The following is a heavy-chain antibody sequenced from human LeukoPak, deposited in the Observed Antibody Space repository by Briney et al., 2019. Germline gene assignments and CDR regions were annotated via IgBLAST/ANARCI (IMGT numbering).Heavy chain of an antibody. V-gene: IGHV1-2*06. J-gene: IGHJ4*02. CDR2: IHPSSGGT. D-gene: IGHD4-17*01. Sequence: GASVKVSCKASGYIFTAYYIHWVRQAPGQGLEWVGRIHPSSGGTEYAQNFQGRVTVTRDTSITTAYMELNRLTSDDTAVYYCARNYGDLGGQGTLVTVSS. CDR1: GYIFTAYY. CDR3: ARNYGDL.